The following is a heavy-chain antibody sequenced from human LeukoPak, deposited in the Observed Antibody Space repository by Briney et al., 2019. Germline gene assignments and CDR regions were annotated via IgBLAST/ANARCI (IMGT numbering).Heavy chain of an antibody. CDR3: ARDHVGSGYYYFDS. Sequence: GGSLRLSCAASGFTFSSYWMHWVRQAPGKGLVWVSGITGNGGSVGYADSMKGRFIISRDNAKNSLYLQMNSLRDEDTALYYCARDHVGSGYYYFDSWGQGTLVTVSS. V-gene: IGHV3-20*04. CDR2: ITGNGGSV. CDR1: GFTFSSYW. D-gene: IGHD3-22*01. J-gene: IGHJ4*02.